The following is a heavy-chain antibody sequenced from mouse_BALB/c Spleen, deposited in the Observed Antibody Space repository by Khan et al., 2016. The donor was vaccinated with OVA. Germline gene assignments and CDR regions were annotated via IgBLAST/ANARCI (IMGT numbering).Heavy chain of an antibody. J-gene: IGHJ3*01. V-gene: IGHV5-15*02. Sequence: EVELVESGGGLVQPGGSRKLSCAASGFTFSDYGMAWVRQAPGKGPEWVAFISDLAYTFYYADTVTGRFTLSRENAKNTLYLEMSSLRYGDTAMYCCARGGGTAPFAYWGQGTLVTVSA. D-gene: IGHD1-2*01. CDR3: ARGGGTAPFAY. CDR1: GFTFSDYG. CDR2: ISDLAYTF.